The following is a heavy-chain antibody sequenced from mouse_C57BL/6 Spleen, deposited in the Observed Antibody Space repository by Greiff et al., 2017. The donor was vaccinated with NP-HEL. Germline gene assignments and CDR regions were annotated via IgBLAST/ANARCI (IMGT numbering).Heavy chain of an antibody. D-gene: IGHD2-1*01. CDR3: ARGSGGNYEWYFDV. J-gene: IGHJ1*03. CDR1: GFSLTSYG. V-gene: IGHV2-2*01. Sequence: QVQLKESGPGLVQPSQSLSITCTVSGFSLTSYGVHWVRQSPGKGLEWLGVIWSGGSTDYNAAFISRLSISKDNSKSQVFFKMNSLQADDTAIYYCARGSGGNYEWYFDVWGTGTTVTVSS. CDR2: IWSGGST.